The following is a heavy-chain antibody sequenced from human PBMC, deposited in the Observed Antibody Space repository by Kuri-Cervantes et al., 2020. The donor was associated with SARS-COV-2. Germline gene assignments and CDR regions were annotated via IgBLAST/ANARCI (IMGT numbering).Heavy chain of an antibody. D-gene: IGHD3-9*01. Sequence: GESLKISCAASGFTFSTYAMSWVRQAPGKGLEWVSGISGSGSNTHYADSVKGRFTISRDNAKNTLYLQMNSLRAEDTAVYYCARDRTILDYFDYWGQGTLVTVSS. CDR1: GFTFSTYA. CDR3: ARDRTILDYFDY. V-gene: IGHV3-23*01. J-gene: IGHJ4*02. CDR2: ISGSGSNT.